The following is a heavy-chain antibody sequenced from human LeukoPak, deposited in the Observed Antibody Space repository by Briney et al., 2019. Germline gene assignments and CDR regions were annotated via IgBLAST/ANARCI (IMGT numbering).Heavy chain of an antibody. D-gene: IGHD3-3*01. CDR3: ARIMRFLEWFDP. V-gene: IGHV4-39*01. CDR1: GGSISSSSYY. J-gene: IGHJ5*02. CDR2: IYYSGSA. Sequence: SETLSLTCTVSGGSISSSSYYWGRIRQPPGKGLEWIGTIYYSGSAYYNASLKSRVTISVDTSKNQFSLKLNSVTATDTAVYYCARIMRFLEWFDPWGQGTLVTVSS.